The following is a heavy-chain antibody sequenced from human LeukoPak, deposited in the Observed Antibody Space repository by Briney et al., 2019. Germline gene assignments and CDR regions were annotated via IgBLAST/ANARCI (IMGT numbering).Heavy chain of an antibody. D-gene: IGHD2-15*01. CDR2: IDPSDSYT. V-gene: IGHV5-10-1*01. CDR3: ASLGVVAAWNWFDP. Sequence: GESLKISCKGSGYSFTSYWISWVRQMPGKGLEWMGRIDPSDSYTNYSPSFQGHVTISAAKSISTASLQWSSLKAWDTAMFYCASLGVVAAWNWFDPWGQETLVTVSS. CDR1: GYSFTSYW. J-gene: IGHJ5*02.